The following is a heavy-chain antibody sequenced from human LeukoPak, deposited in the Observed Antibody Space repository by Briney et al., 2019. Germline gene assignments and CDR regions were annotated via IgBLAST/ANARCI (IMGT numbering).Heavy chain of an antibody. Sequence: AASVKVSCEASGYTFTSYDINWVRQATGQGLEWMGWMNPNSGNTGYAQKFQGRVTMTRNTSISTAYMELSSLRSEDTAVYYCARGAPFYCSSTSCYTPNWFDPWGQGTLVTVSS. CDR3: ARGAPFYCSSTSCYTPNWFDP. D-gene: IGHD2-2*02. CDR2: MNPNSGNT. J-gene: IGHJ5*02. V-gene: IGHV1-8*01. CDR1: GYTFTSYD.